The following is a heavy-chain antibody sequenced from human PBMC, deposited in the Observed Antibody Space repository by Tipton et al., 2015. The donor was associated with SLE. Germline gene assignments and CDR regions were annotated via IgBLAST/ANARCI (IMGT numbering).Heavy chain of an antibody. D-gene: IGHD3-10*01. CDR1: GGSISYFY. V-gene: IGHV4-59*01. J-gene: IGHJ4*02. CDR3: ARGFRADNFDY. Sequence: TLSLTCTVSGGSISYFYWSWIRQPPGKGLEWIGYIYYSGSTNYNPSLKSRVTISVDTSKNQFSLKLSSVTAADTAVYYCARGFRADNFDYWGQGTLVTVSS. CDR2: IYYSGST.